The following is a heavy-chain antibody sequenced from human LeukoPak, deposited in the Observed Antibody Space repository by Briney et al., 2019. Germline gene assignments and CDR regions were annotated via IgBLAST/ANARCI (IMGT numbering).Heavy chain of an antibody. J-gene: IGHJ6*02. CDR2: IYYSGST. Sequence: ASQTLSLTCTVSGVSISSGDYYWSWIRQPPGKGLEWIGYIYYSGSTYYNPSLKSRFTISVDTSKNQFSLKLSSVTAADTAVYYCASTGKAKTYYGMDVWGQGTTVTVSS. CDR1: GVSISSGDYY. CDR3: ASTGKAKTYYGMDV. V-gene: IGHV4-30-4*01.